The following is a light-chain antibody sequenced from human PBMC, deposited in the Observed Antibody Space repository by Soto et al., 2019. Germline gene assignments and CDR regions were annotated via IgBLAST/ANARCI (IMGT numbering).Light chain of an antibody. Sequence: QSVLTQPPSVSGAPGQRVTISCNGSSSNIGAGYDVHWYQQLPGTAPKLLIYGNSNRPSGVPDRFSGSKSGTSASLAITGLQAADEADYYCQSYYSSLSGSVFGGGTKVTVL. CDR2: GNS. CDR3: QSYYSSLSGSV. V-gene: IGLV1-40*01. CDR1: SSNIGAGYD. J-gene: IGLJ3*02.